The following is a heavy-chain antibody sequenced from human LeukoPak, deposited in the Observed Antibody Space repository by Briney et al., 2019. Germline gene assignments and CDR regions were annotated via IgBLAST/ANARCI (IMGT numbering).Heavy chain of an antibody. CDR3: AREWQEIVVVPAARRRQGGGFGP. V-gene: IGHV4-38-2*02. CDR1: GYSLSSGYY. Sequence: SETLPLTCAVSGYSLSSGYYWGWIRQPPGKGLEWIGSIYHSGCTYYNPSLEGRATIAVDTSKNQFSLKLSSVSAADTAVYYCAREWQEIVVVPAARRRQGGGFGPWGQGTLVTVSS. D-gene: IGHD2-2*01. J-gene: IGHJ5*02. CDR2: IYHSGCT.